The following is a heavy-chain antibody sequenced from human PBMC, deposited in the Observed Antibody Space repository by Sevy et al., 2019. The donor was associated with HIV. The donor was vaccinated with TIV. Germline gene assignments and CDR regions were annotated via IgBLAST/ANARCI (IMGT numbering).Heavy chain of an antibody. J-gene: IGHJ4*02. V-gene: IGHV3-30*04. CDR3: ARDPIAVAAYYFDY. CDR1: GFTFSSYA. D-gene: IGHD6-19*01. CDR2: ISYDGSNK. Sequence: GGSLRLSCAASGFTFSSYAMHWVRQAPGKGLEWVAVISYDGSNKYYADSVKGRFTISRDNSKNTLYLQMNSLRAEDTAVYYSARDPIAVAAYYFDYWGQGTLVTVSS.